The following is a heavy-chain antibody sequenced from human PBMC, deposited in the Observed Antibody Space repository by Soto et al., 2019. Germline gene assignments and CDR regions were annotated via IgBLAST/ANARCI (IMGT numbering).Heavy chain of an antibody. Sequence: ASVKVSCKASGYTFNNYDIHWVRQAPGHGLEWMGRMNPNSGNTGYAQNFRGRVTMTQNTAIGTAYMELSSLRSDDTATYYCTRAYGAETFDFWGQGTRVTVS. CDR1: GYTFNNYD. CDR3: TRAYGAETFDF. CDR2: MNPNSGNT. D-gene: IGHD3-10*01. J-gene: IGHJ5*01. V-gene: IGHV1-8*02.